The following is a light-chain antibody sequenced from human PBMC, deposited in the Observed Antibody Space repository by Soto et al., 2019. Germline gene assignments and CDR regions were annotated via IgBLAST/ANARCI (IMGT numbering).Light chain of an antibody. CDR3: SSYTSSGTEV. CDR2: DVN. Sequence: QSALTQPASVSGSPGQSITLSCTGTSSDVGGYNYVSWYQQHPGKAPKLVIYDVNNRPSGVSNRFSGSKSGNTASLTISGLQAEDEADYYCSSYTSSGTEVFGGGTKLTVL. CDR1: SSDVGGYNY. V-gene: IGLV2-14*01. J-gene: IGLJ2*01.